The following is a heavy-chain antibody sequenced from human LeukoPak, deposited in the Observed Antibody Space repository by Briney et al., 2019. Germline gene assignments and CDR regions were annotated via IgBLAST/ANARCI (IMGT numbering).Heavy chain of an antibody. Sequence: HPGGSLKLSCAASAFTFSSSAMSWVRQAPGRALEWVSAISDSGGNTYYADSVKGRFTISRDNSKNTLYLQMNSLRADDTAVYYCATRQRIAAPVTIPDYWGQGTLVTVSS. CDR2: ISDSGGNT. V-gene: IGHV3-23*01. D-gene: IGHD6-13*01. CDR1: AFTFSSSA. CDR3: ATRQRIAAPVTIPDY. J-gene: IGHJ4*02.